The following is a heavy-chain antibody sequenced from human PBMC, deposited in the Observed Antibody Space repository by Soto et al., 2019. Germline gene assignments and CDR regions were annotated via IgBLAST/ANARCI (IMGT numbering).Heavy chain of an antibody. CDR3: LIDYYYMDV. Sequence: ASVKVSCKASGGTFSSYAIIWVRQATGQGLEWMGWINPNCGTTDYAQKFQGRVTMTKNTSTSTAYMELSSLRSEDTVVYYCLIDYYYMDVWGKGTTVTVSS. CDR2: INPNCGTT. V-gene: IGHV1-8*02. CDR1: GGTFSSYA. J-gene: IGHJ6*03.